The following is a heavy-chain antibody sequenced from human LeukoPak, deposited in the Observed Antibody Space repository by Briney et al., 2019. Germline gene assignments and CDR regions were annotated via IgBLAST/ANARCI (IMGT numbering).Heavy chain of an antibody. V-gene: IGHV3-48*02. CDR2: ISSSSSTI. CDR1: GFTFSSSS. Sequence: GGSLRLSCAASGFTFSSSSMNWVRQAPGTGLEWVSYISSSSSTIHYAESVKGRFTISRDNAKNSLYLQMNSLRDEDTAVYYCAREMAHYFDSSGYSFWGQGTLVTVSS. CDR3: AREMAHYFDSSGYSF. D-gene: IGHD3-22*01. J-gene: IGHJ4*02.